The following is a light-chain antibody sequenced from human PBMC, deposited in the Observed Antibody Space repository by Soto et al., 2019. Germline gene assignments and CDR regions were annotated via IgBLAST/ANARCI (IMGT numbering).Light chain of an antibody. CDR1: QSVNSW. Sequence: MPLSXSTLATSKQEXXXXXXXASQSVNSWVAWYQQRXGQAPRRLIYETSXLESGVPSRFSGSGSGTEFTLTISSLQPDDFAVYYCQQYNRESWTYGQGTKVDIK. CDR3: QQYNRESWT. CDR2: ETS. V-gene: IGKV1-5*01. J-gene: IGKJ1*01.